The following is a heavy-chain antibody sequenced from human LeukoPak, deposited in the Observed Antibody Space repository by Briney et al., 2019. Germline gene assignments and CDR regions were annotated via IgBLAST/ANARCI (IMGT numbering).Heavy chain of an antibody. CDR2: IIPIFGTA. CDR3: ARLKGSILTGYWFDP. J-gene: IGHJ5*02. D-gene: IGHD3-9*01. Sequence: SVKVSCKASGGTFSSYAISWVRQAPGQGHEWMGGIIPIFGTANYAQKFQGRVTITTDESTSTAYMELSSLRSEDTAVYYCARLKGSILTGYWFDPWGQGTLVTVSS. CDR1: GGTFSSYA. V-gene: IGHV1-69*05.